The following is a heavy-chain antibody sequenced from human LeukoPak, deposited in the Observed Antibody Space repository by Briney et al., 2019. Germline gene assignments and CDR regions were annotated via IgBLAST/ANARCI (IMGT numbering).Heavy chain of an antibody. CDR1: GYTFTNYG. J-gene: IGHJ4*02. D-gene: IGHD6-13*01. CDR3: ARDSDTRVIAAKFAY. Sequence: ASVKVSCKASGYTFTNYGMSRVRQAPGQGLEWMGWISAHNGNTNYAQKFQGRVTMTTDTSTNTAYMELRSLRSDDAAVYYCARDSDTRVIAAKFAYWGQGTLVTVSS. CDR2: ISAHNGNT. V-gene: IGHV1-18*01.